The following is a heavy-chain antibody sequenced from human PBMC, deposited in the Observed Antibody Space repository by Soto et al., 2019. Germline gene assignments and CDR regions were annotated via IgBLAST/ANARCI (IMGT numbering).Heavy chain of an antibody. CDR2: IIPIFGTA. J-gene: IGHJ4*02. Sequence: KVSCKASGGTFSSYAISWARQALGQGLEWMGGIIPIFGTANYAQKFQGRVTITADESTSTAYMELSSLRSEDTAVYYCASRPRKGFDYWGQGTLVTVSS. V-gene: IGHV1-69*01. CDR1: GGTFSSYA. CDR3: ASRPRKGFDY.